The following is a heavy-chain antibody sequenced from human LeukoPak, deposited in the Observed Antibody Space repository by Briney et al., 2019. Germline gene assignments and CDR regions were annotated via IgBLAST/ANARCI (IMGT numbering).Heavy chain of an antibody. D-gene: IGHD6-19*01. CDR1: GFPFSSYA. CDR2: ISSNGGST. CDR3: ARSPAREQWLVRRYFDY. J-gene: IGHJ4*02. V-gene: IGHV3-64*01. Sequence: GGSLRLSCAASGFPFSSYAMHWVRQAPGKGLEYVSAISSNGGSTYYANSAKGRFTISRDNSKNTLYLQMGSLRAEDMAVYYCARSPAREQWLVRRYFDYWGQGTLVTVSS.